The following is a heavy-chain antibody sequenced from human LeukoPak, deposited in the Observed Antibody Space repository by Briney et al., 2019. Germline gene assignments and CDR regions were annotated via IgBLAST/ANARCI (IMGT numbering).Heavy chain of an antibody. CDR3: ARAYMYYDFWSGYYLSYFDY. CDR2: INHSGST. J-gene: IGHJ4*02. V-gene: IGHV4-34*01. D-gene: IGHD3-3*01. CDR1: GFTFSSYA. Sequence: GSLRLSCAASGFTFSSYAMSWVRQPPGRGLEWIGEINHSGSTNYNPSLKSRVTISVDTSKNQFSLKLSSVTAADTAVYYCARAYMYYDFWSGYYLSYFDYWGQGTLVTVSS.